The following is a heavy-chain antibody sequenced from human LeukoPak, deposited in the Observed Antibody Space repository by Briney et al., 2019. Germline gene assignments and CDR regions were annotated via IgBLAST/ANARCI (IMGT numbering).Heavy chain of an antibody. CDR2: INKDGSNT. CDR3: ARVSGGNYYYGMDV. J-gene: IGHJ6*02. V-gene: IGHV3-74*01. CDR1: GFTFNGHW. D-gene: IGHD2-15*01. Sequence: PGGSLRLSCAASGFTFNGHWMQWVRQAPGKGLVWVSHINKDGSNTDYADSVKGRFTISRDNAKNTLYLQMNSLRAEDTAVYYCARVSGGNYYYGMDVWGQGTTVTVSS.